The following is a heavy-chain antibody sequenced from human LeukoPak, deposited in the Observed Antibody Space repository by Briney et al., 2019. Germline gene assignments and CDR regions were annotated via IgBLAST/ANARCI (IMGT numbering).Heavy chain of an antibody. CDR3: ASGAYSYGVDY. D-gene: IGHD5-18*01. V-gene: IGHV3-21*01. CDR1: GFTFSSYS. CDR2: ISSSSSYI. Sequence: GGSLRLSCAASGFTFSSYSMNWVRQAPGKGLEWVSSISSSSSYIYYADSVKGRFTISRDNAKNSLYLQMNSLRAEDTAVYYCASGAYSYGVDYWGQGTLVTVSS. J-gene: IGHJ4*02.